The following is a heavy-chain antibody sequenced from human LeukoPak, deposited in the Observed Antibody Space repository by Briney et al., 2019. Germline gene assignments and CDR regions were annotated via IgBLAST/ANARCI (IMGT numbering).Heavy chain of an antibody. V-gene: IGHV3-49*04. Sequence: GGSLRLSCTASGFTYGDYAMSWVRQAPGKGLEWVGFIRSKAYGGTTEYAASVKGRFTISRDDSKSIAYLQMNSLKTEDTAVYYCVRVVTRVIFDYWGQGTLVNVSS. CDR2: IRSKAYGGTT. CDR1: GFTYGDYA. D-gene: IGHD5-18*01. CDR3: VRVVTRVIFDY. J-gene: IGHJ4*02.